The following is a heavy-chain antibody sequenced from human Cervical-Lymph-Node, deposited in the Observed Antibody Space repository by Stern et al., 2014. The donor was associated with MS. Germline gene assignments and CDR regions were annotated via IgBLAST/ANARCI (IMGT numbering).Heavy chain of an antibody. D-gene: IGHD5-24*01. J-gene: IGHJ4*02. CDR3: ARDLFGYNASYFDY. V-gene: IGHV3-21*01. CDR2: ISSSSSYI. Sequence: EVQLLESGGGLVKPGGSLRLSCAASGFTFSSYSMNWVRQAPGKGLEWVSSISSSSSYIYYADSVKGRFTISRDNAKNSLYLQMNSLRAEDTAVYYCARDLFGYNASYFDYWGQGTLVTVSS. CDR1: GFTFSSYS.